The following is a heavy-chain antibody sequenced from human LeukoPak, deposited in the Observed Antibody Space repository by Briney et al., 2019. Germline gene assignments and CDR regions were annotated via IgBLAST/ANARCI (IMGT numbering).Heavy chain of an antibody. D-gene: IGHD6-13*01. Sequence: PGGSLRLSCTASGFTFSSYWMHWVRQAPGKGLVWVSLINSDGSSATYADSLKGRFTISRDNAKNSLYLQMNSLRAEDTAVYYCARIGAGSSRDYWGQGTLVSLSS. J-gene: IGHJ4*02. V-gene: IGHV3-74*01. CDR2: INSDGSSA. CDR3: ARIGAGSSRDY. CDR1: GFTFSSYW.